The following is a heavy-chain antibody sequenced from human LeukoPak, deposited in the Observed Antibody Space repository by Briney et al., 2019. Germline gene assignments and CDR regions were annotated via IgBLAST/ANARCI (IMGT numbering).Heavy chain of an antibody. CDR3: ARAGGSRDGYNFGTF. CDR1: GSTFSDYS. J-gene: IGHJ4*02. CDR2: ISSSSSYI. D-gene: IGHD5-24*01. V-gene: IGHV3-21*01. Sequence: GGSLRLSCAASGSTFSDYSMNWVRQAPGKGLEWVSSISSSSSYINYADSVKGRFTISRDDAKNSLYLQMNSLRADDTAVYFCARAGGSRDGYNFGTFWGQGTLVTVSS.